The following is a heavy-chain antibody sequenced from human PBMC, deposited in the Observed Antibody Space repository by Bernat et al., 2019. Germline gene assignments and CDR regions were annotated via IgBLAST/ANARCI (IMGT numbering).Heavy chain of an antibody. CDR2: ISYDGSNK. CDR1: GFSFSTYA. V-gene: IGHV3-30*03. D-gene: IGHD6-19*01. Sequence: QVQLVESGGGVVRPGRSLRLSCAASGFSFSTYAMHWVRQAPGKGLEWVAVISYDGSNKYYADSVKGRSTISRDNSKNTLYLQMNSLRAEDTAVYYCARGSASAWTDDSFDIWGRGTVVTVSS. CDR3: ARGSASAWTDDSFDI. J-gene: IGHJ3*02.